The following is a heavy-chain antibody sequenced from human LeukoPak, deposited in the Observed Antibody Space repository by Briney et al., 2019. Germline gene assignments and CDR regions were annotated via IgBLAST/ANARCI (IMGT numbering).Heavy chain of an antibody. CDR2: IIPIFGTA. V-gene: IGHV1-69*05. D-gene: IGHD3-10*01. CDR3: ARSITMVRGVQYHYYYYMDV. Sequence: SVKVSYKASGGTFSSYAISWVRQAPGQGLEWMGGIIPIFGTANYAQKFQGRVTITTDESTSTAYMELSSLRSEDTAVYYCARSITMVRGVQYHYYYYMDVWGKGTTVTVSS. CDR1: GGTFSSYA. J-gene: IGHJ6*03.